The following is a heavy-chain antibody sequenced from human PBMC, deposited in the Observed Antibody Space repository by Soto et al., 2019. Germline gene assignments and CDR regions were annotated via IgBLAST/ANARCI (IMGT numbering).Heavy chain of an antibody. J-gene: IGHJ6*02. V-gene: IGHV1-2*02. CDR2: INPNSGGT. Sequence: ASVQVSCKASGYTFTGYYMHWVRQAPGQGLEWMGWINPNSGGTNYAQKFQGRVTMTRDTSISTAYMELSRLRSDDTAVYYCARSNDFWSGHDFYYYGMDVWGQGATVTVSS. D-gene: IGHD3-3*01. CDR3: ARSNDFWSGHDFYYYGMDV. CDR1: GYTFTGYY.